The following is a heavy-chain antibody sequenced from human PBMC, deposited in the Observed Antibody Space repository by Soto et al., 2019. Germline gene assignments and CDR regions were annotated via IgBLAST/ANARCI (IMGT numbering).Heavy chain of an antibody. CDR2: ISSSGLTI. CDR1: GFTFSDYY. Sequence: PGGSLRLSCAASGFTFSDYYMSWIRQAPGKGLEWVSYISSSGLTIYYADSVKGRFTVSRDNAKNSVYLQMNDLRAEDTAVYYCAPQPRTRCSSIICYLDYWGQGTLVTVSS. J-gene: IGHJ4*02. V-gene: IGHV3-11*01. D-gene: IGHD2-2*01. CDR3: APQPRTRCSSIICYLDY.